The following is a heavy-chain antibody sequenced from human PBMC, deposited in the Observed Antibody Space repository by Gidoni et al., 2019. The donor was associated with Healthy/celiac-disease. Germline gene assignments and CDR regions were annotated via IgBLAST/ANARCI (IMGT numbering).Heavy chain of an antibody. CDR3: AKDASDYYYYYYMDV. CDR1: GCTFSSYA. V-gene: IGHV3-23*01. CDR2: MSGSGGST. J-gene: IGHJ6*03. Sequence: EVQLLESGGGLVQPGGSLRLSCADAGCTFSSYAMSWVRQVPGKGLGWVSAMSGSGGSTYYAYSVKGRFTISRDNSKNTLYLQMNSLRAEDTAVYYCAKDASDYYYYYYMDVWGKGTTVTVSS.